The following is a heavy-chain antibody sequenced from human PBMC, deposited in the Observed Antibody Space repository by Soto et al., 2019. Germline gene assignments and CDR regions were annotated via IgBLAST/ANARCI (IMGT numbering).Heavy chain of an antibody. J-gene: IGHJ4*02. CDR1: VFTFSNYA. V-gene: IGHV3-33*08. D-gene: IGHD1-26*01. CDR3: AGDRAGALTREYQLDD. CDR2: IWYDGRNT. Sequence: GGSLRLSCVASVFTFSNYAMHCVRQSPGKGLEWLAFIWYDGRNTYYADSVKGRFTISRDNSKNTLYLQTDSLRAEDTAVYYCAGDRAGALTREYQLDDWGQGTLVTVSS.